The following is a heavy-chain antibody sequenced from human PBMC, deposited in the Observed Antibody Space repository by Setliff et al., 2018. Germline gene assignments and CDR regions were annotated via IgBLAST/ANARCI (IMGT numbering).Heavy chain of an antibody. V-gene: IGHV1-46*01. CDR3: ARDGSGRKGDYYYYYYMDV. J-gene: IGHJ6*03. CDR2: INPSGGST. CDR1: GYTFTSYY. D-gene: IGHD1-1*01. Sequence: ASVKVSCKASGYTFTSYYMHWVRQAPGQGLEWMGIINPSGGSTSYAQKFQGRVTMTRDTSTSTVYMELSSLRSEDTAVYYCARDGSGRKGDYYYYYYMDVWGKGTTVTVSS.